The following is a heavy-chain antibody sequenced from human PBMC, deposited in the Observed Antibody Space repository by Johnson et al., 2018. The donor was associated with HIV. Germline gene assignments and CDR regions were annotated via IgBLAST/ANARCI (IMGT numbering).Heavy chain of an antibody. Sequence: QVQLVESGGGVVQPGRSLRLSCAASGFTFSSYAMHWVRQAPGKGLEWVAVISYDGSNTYYADSVKGRFTISRDNSKNTLYLQMNSLRAEDTAVYYCARGLNCTNGVCYTWAFDIWGQGTMVTVSS. CDR1: GFTFSSYA. V-gene: IGHV3-30-3*01. CDR3: ARGLNCTNGVCYTWAFDI. CDR2: ISYDGSNT. D-gene: IGHD2-8*01. J-gene: IGHJ3*02.